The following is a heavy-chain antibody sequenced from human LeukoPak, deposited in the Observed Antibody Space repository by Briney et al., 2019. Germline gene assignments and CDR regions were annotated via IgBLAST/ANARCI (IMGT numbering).Heavy chain of an antibody. D-gene: IGHD3-22*01. J-gene: IGHJ4*02. CDR3: ARSPPGWYYDNSGQYYFDA. CDR1: GGSISGYY. Sequence: SETLSLTCTVSGGSISGYYWSWIRQSPGKRLEWIAYISFTGNTNYNPSLKSRVTISLDTSKTHFSLTLSSLTAADTAVYYCARSPPGWYYDNSGQYYFDAWGQGALVTVSS. V-gene: IGHV4-59*08. CDR2: ISFTGNT.